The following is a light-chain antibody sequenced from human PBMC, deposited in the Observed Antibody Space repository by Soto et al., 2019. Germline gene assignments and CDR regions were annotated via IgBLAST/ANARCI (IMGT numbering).Light chain of an antibody. CDR3: QQYNSYSPWT. Sequence: DIRVTQSASTLSASVGDRVTITCRASQSISIWLAWYQQKPGKAPKLLIYDASSLESGVPSRFSGSGSGTEFTLTISSLQPDDFATYYCQQYNSYSPWTFGQGTKVDI. V-gene: IGKV1-5*01. J-gene: IGKJ1*01. CDR2: DAS. CDR1: QSISIW.